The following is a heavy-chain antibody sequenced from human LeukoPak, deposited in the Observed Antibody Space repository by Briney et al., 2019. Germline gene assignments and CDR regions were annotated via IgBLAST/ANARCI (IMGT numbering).Heavy chain of an antibody. Sequence: APVKVSCQASGYTFTSYGISWVRQAPGQGLEWMGWISAYNGNTNYAQKLQGRVTMTRDTSTSTVYMELSSLRSEDTAVYYCATIDPICSSTSCLDYWGQGTLVTVSS. V-gene: IGHV1-18*01. D-gene: IGHD2-2*01. CDR1: GYTFTSYG. J-gene: IGHJ4*02. CDR2: ISAYNGNT. CDR3: ATIDPICSSTSCLDY.